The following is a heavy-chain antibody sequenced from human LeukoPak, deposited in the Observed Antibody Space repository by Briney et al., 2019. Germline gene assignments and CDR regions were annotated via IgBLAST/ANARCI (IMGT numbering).Heavy chain of an antibody. CDR2: IYHSGST. D-gene: IGHD2-2*01. CDR3: ARGPRGCSSTSCTTNWFDP. V-gene: IGHV4-30-2*01. Sequence: PSETLSLTCAVSGGSLSSGGYSWIWIRQPPGKGLEWIGYIYHSGSTYYNPSLKSRVTISVDRSKNQFSLKLSSVTAADTAVYYCARGPRGCSSTSCTTNWFDPWGQGTLVTVSS. CDR1: GGSLSSGGYS. J-gene: IGHJ5*02.